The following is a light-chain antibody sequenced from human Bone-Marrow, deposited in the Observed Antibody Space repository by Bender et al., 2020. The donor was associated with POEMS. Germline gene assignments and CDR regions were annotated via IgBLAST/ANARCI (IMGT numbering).Light chain of an antibody. CDR2: DVS. CDR3: SSYTTSSPWV. J-gene: IGLJ3*02. CDR1: SSDVGGYKY. V-gene: IGLV2-14*03. Sequence: QSALTQPASVSGSPGQSITISCTGTSSDVGGYKYVSWYQQHPGRAPKLIIYDVSNRPSGVSDRFSGSKSGNTASLTISGLQAEDEADYYCSSYTTSSPWVFGGGTALTVL.